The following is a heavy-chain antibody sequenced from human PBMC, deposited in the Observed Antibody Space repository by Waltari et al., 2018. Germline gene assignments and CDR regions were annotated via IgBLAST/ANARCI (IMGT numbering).Heavy chain of an antibody. Sequence: QVQLVQSGAEVRKPGASVKVSCKASGYTFTDNDINGVRPAPGQGLAWLGWMNPDSGTSGYARKFQGRVTLTRTTSKRTAYMELSSLRSDDTAVYYCVRQVNGLDVWGQGTTVTV. CDR1: GYTFTDND. CDR3: VRQVNGLDV. J-gene: IGHJ6*02. V-gene: IGHV1-8*02. CDR2: MNPDSGTS. D-gene: IGHD2-8*01.